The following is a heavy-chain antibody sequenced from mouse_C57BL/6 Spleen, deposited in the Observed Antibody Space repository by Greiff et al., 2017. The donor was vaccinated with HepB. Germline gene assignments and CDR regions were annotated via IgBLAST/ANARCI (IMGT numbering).Heavy chain of an antibody. CDR3: ARDWAFDY. Sequence: VQLKESGGGLVKPGGSLKLSCAASGFTFSDYGMHWVRQAPEKGLEWVAYISSGSSTIYYADTVKGRFTISRDNAKNTLFLQMTSLGSEDTAMYYCARDWAFDYWGQGTTLTVSS. CDR1: GFTFSDYG. J-gene: IGHJ2*01. V-gene: IGHV5-17*01. CDR2: ISSGSSTI. D-gene: IGHD4-1*01.